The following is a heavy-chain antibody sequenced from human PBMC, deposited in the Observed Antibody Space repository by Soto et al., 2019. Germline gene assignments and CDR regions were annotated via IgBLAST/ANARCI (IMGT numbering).Heavy chain of an antibody. J-gene: IGHJ6*02. V-gene: IGHV4-39*01. Sequence: QLQLQESGPGLVKPSETLSLTCTVSGGSISSSSYYWGWIRQPPGKGLEWIGSIYYSGSTYYNPSXXXXXXXXXXXXXXXXXXXXXXXXXXXXXXXXXXXXXXSYGMDVWGQGTTVTVSS. CDR1: GGSISSSSYY. CDR3: XXXXXSYGMDV. CDR2: IYYSGST.